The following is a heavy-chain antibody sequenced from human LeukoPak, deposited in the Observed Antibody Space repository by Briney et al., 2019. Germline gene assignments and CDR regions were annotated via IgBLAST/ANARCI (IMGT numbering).Heavy chain of an antibody. CDR1: GFTFSSYA. CDR3: ARRYSSGWYGMDV. V-gene: IGHV3-23*03. J-gene: IGHJ6*02. D-gene: IGHD6-19*01. CDR2: IYNVGGT. Sequence: GGSLRLSCAASGFTFSSYAMSWVRQAPGKGLEWVSIIYNVGGTYYADSVKGRFTISRDNSKNTLYLQMNSLRAEDTAVYYCARRYSSGWYGMDVWGQGTTVTVSS.